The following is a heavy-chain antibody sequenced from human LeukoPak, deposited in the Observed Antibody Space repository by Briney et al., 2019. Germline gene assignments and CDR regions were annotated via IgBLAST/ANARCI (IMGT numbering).Heavy chain of an antibody. CDR2: INPSDGRT. CDR1: GYIFTSYY. V-gene: IGHV1-46*01. Sequence: ASVKVSCTASGYIFTSYYVHWVRQAPGQGLEWIGIINPSDGRTTYAQNFQGRVTMTKDTSTSTVYMELSSLRSEDTAVYYCARGFKRFGDYWGQGTLVAVSS. CDR3: ARGFKRFGDY. D-gene: IGHD3-16*01. J-gene: IGHJ4*02.